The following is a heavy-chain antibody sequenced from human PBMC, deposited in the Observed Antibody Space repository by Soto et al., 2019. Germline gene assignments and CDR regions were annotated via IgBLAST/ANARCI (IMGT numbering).Heavy chain of an antibody. V-gene: IGHV1-8*01. CDR2: LNPNTDKT. Sequence: ASVKVSCKASGYTFSNYDINWVRQATGQGLEWMGWLNPNTDKTGSAQKFQGRVTMTRNTSISTAYLELSGLRSDDTAVYYCARGIKGLPPSAFVIWGQGTRVTVSS. J-gene: IGHJ3*02. CDR3: ARGIKGLPPSAFVI. CDR1: GYTFSNYD. D-gene: IGHD5-12*01.